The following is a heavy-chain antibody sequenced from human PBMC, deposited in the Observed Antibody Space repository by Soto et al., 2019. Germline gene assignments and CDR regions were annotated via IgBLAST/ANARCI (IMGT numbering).Heavy chain of an antibody. CDR1: GGSISSGGYS. J-gene: IGHJ4*02. CDR2: IYYSGST. V-gene: IGHV4-31*03. Sequence: QVQLQESGPGLVKPSQTLSLTCTVSGGSISSGGYSWSWIRQHPAKGLEWIGAIYYSGSTYYNPSLKCRVTLSVDPSENQFSLRLSAVTAADTAVYYCARGAPDDDFWSGSISSFDYCGQGTLVTVSS. D-gene: IGHD3-3*01. CDR3: ARGAPDDDFWSGSISSFDY.